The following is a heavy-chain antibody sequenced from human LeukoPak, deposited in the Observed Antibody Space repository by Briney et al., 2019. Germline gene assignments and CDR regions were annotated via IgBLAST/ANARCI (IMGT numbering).Heavy chain of an antibody. J-gene: IGHJ5*02. D-gene: IGHD6-6*01. CDR1: GFTFSSYG. CDR2: IRYDGSNK. CDR3: ARDPGATRPNWFDP. V-gene: IGHV3-30*02. Sequence: GGSLRLSCAASGFTFSSYGMHWVRQAPGKGLEWVAFIRYDGSNKYYADSVKGRFTISRDNAKNSLYLQMNSLRAEDTALYYCARDPGATRPNWFDPWGRGTLVTVSS.